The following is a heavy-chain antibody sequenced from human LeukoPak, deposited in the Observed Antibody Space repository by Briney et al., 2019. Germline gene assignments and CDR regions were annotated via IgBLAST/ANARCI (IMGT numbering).Heavy chain of an antibody. CDR1: GFTFSTYR. D-gene: IGHD1-26*01. Sequence: GGSLRLSCAASGFTFSTYRMNWVRQAPGKGLEWVSYISSNSSTIYYADSVKGRFTISRDNAKNSLYLQMNSLRAEDTAVYYCARRSGSFDYWGQGTLVTVSS. CDR3: ARRSGSFDY. V-gene: IGHV3-48*01. CDR2: ISSNSSTI. J-gene: IGHJ4*02.